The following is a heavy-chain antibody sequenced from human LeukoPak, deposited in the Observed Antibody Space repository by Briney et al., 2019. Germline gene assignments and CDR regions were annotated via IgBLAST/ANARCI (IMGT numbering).Heavy chain of an antibody. D-gene: IGHD1-26*01. V-gene: IGHV4-59*01. Sequence: SGTLSLTCTVSGGSISSYYWSWIRQPPGKGLEWIGYIYYSGSTSYNPSLKSRVTISVDTSKNQFSLKLSSVTAADTAVYYCAREGARWEPSFSAFDIWGQGTMVTVSS. J-gene: IGHJ3*02. CDR1: GGSISSYY. CDR3: AREGARWEPSFSAFDI. CDR2: IYYSGST.